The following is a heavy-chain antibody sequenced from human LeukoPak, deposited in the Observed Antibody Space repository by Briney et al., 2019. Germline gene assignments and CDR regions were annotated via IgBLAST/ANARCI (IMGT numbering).Heavy chain of an antibody. CDR3: ARQDYGDYAAFDI. J-gene: IGHJ3*02. CDR1: GGSISSGGYY. V-gene: IGHV4-31*03. CDR2: IYYSGST. D-gene: IGHD4-17*01. Sequence: SETLSLTCTVSGGSISSGGYYWSWIRQHPGKGLEWIGYIYYSGSTYYNPSLKSRVTISVDTSKNQFSLKLSSVTAADTAVYYCARQDYGDYAAFDIWGQGTMVTVSS.